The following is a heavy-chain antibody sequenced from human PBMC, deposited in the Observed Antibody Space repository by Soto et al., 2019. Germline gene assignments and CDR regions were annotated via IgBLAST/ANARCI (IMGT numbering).Heavy chain of an antibody. Sequence: EVRLVESGGGVVQPGGSLRLSCAASGFTFSDYSMKWVRQAPGKGLEWVGRIKNKAKRYTTDYGASGKCRITVSRDDSDNSLFLKPNSLKTEDTAVYHCARVSEDNGDSLAYWGPGTLVHVSS. CDR1: GFTFSDYS. CDR2: IKNKAKRYTT. J-gene: IGHJ4*02. D-gene: IGHD5-12*01. V-gene: IGHV3-72*01. CDR3: ARVSEDNGDSLAY.